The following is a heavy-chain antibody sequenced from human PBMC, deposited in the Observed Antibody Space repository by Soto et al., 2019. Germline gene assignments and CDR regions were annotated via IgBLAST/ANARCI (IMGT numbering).Heavy chain of an antibody. J-gene: IGHJ6*02. CDR1: EFTFSNYG. Sequence: QVQLVESGGGVVQPGRSLRLSCAASEFTFSNYGMHWVRQAPGKGLEWVAVILNDGSNRYHADSVKDRFTISRENSKNTLYLKMNSLRAEDTAVYYCARDDEYSGNGMDVWGQGTTVTVS. D-gene: IGHD3-10*01. CDR3: ARDDEYSGNGMDV. V-gene: IGHV3-33*01. CDR2: ILNDGSNR.